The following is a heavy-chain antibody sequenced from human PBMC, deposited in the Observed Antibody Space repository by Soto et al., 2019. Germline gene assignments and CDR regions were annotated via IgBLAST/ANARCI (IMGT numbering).Heavy chain of an antibody. CDR1: GGSISSYY. Sequence: SETLSLTCTVSGGSISSYYWSWIRQPPGKGLEWIGYIYYSGSTNYNPSLKSRVAISVDTSKNQFSLKLSSVTAADTAVYYCARAFGVVTPNWFYPWGQGTLVTVSS. J-gene: IGHJ5*02. D-gene: IGHD3-3*01. V-gene: IGHV4-59*01. CDR3: ARAFGVVTPNWFYP. CDR2: IYYSGST.